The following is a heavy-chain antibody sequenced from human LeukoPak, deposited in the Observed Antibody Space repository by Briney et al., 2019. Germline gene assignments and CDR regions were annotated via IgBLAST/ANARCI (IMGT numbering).Heavy chain of an antibody. D-gene: IGHD1-1*01. CDR3: ARVAKERVGGVYYFDY. CDR2: ISSSSSTI. V-gene: IGHV3-48*01. Sequence: PGGSLRLSCAASGFTFSSYSMNWVRQAPGKGLEWASYISSSSSTIYYADSVKGRFTISRDNAKNSLYLQMNSLRAEDTAVYYCARVAKERVGGVYYFDYWGQGTLVTVSS. CDR1: GFTFSSYS. J-gene: IGHJ4*02.